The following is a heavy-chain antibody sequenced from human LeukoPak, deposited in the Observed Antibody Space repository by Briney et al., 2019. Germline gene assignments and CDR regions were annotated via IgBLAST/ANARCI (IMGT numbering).Heavy chain of an antibody. CDR3: ARHRGTSIRGISPSYYLNYMDV. V-gene: IGHV1-69*13. D-gene: IGHD3-10*01. J-gene: IGHJ6*03. CDR2: IIPIYNTT. Sequence: ASVKVSCKASGGDFRNYAISWLRQAPGQGLEWMGGIIPIYNTTLYAQRFQGRVTITAEPSTSTAFMDLSSLRSEDTAVYYCARHRGTSIRGISPSYYLNYMDVWGKGTTVTVSS. CDR1: GGDFRNYA.